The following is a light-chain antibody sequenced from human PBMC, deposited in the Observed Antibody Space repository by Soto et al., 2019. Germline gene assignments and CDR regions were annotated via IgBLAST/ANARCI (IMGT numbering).Light chain of an antibody. J-gene: IGLJ2*01. V-gene: IGLV3-21*04. CDR3: QVWDSSSDHPVV. CDR1: NMGSKS. Sequence: SYELTQPPSVSVAPGKTARITCGGNNMGSKSVHWYQQKPGQAPVLVIYYDSDRPSGNPGRFSGSNSGNTAPLTISRVEAGDEADYDCQVWDSSSDHPVVFGGGTKLTVL. CDR2: YDS.